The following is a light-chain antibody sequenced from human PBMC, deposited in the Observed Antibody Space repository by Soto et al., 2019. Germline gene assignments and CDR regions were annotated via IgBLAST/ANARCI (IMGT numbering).Light chain of an antibody. J-gene: IGLJ1*01. CDR3: SSFARSTTYV. CDR2: EAF. CDR1: RSDVGSYNY. V-gene: IGLV2-23*01. Sequence: QSALTQPASVSGSPGQSSTISCTGTRSDVGSYNYVSWYQQHPGKAPKLLIYEAFKRPSGVSNRFSGSKSGNTASLSISGLQAEDEADYYCSSFARSTTYVFGIGTKVTVL.